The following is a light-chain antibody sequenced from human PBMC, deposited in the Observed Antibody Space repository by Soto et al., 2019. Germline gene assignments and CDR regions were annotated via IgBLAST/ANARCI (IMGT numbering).Light chain of an antibody. Sequence: EIVLTQSPGTLSLSPGERANLSCRASQSVSSSYLAWYQQKPGQAPRLIIYDASSRAPGIPDRFSGSGSGTDFTITISSLEPEDFSVYYWQQYGSSPRTFGQGTKVEIK. CDR2: DAS. CDR1: QSVSSSY. J-gene: IGKJ1*01. CDR3: QQYGSSPRT. V-gene: IGKV3-20*01.